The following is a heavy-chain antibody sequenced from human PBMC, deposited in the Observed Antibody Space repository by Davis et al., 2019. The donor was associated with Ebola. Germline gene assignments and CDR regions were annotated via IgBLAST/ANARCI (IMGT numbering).Heavy chain of an antibody. Sequence: KVSCKGSGYSFTSYWISWVRQMPGKGLEWMGRIDPSDSYTDYSPSFQGHVTISADKSISTAYLQWSSLKASDTAMYYCARPAGAVVTAQKGYFDYWGQGTPVTVSS. J-gene: IGHJ4*02. CDR2: IDPSDSYT. CDR3: ARPAGAVVTAQKGYFDY. D-gene: IGHD2-21*02. V-gene: IGHV5-10-1*01. CDR1: GYSFTSYW.